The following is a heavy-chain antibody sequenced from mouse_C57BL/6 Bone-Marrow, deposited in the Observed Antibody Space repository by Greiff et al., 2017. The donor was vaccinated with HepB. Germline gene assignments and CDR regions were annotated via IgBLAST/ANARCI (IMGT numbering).Heavy chain of an antibody. V-gene: IGHV2-2*01. J-gene: IGHJ4*01. D-gene: IGHD2-5*01. CDR3: ARRGYYSNYYAMDD. CDR1: GFSLTSYG. CDR2: IWSGGST. Sequence: QVHVKQSGPGLVQPSQSLSITCTVSGFSLTSYGVPWVRQSPGKGLEWLGVIWSGGSTDYNAAFISRLSISKDNSKSQVFFKMNSLQADDTARYYCARRGYYSNYYAMDDWGQGTSVTVAS.